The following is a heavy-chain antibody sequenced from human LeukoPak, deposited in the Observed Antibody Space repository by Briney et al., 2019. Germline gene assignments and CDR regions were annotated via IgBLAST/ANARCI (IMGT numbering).Heavy chain of an antibody. V-gene: IGHV3-23*01. D-gene: IGHD1-14*01. CDR2: ISGSGVST. Sequence: AGGSLRLSCAASGFTFDDYGMSWVRQAPGKGLEWVSSISGSGVSTYYADSVKGRFTISRDNSKNTLFLQMNSLRAEDTAVYYCAKPAKTDYADYWGQGTLVTVSS. J-gene: IGHJ4*02. CDR1: GFTFDDYG. CDR3: AKPAKTDYADY.